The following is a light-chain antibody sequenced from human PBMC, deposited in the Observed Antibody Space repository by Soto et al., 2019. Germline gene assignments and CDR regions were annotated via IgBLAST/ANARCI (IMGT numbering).Light chain of an antibody. CDR1: SSDVGGYNY. V-gene: IGLV2-14*01. J-gene: IGLJ2*01. Sequence: QSALTQPASVFGSPGQSITISCTGTSSDVGGYNYVSWYQQYPGKAPKLMIYEVSNRPSGVSDRFSGSKSGNTASLTISGLQAEDEGDYYCYSYTTSSTVVFGGGTKLTVL. CDR2: EVS. CDR3: YSYTTSSTVV.